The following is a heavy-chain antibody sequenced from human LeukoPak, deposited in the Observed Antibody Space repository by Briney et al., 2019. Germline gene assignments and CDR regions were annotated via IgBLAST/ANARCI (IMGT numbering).Heavy chain of an antibody. J-gene: IGHJ5*02. Sequence: PSETLSLTCTVSGGSISSYYWSWIRQPPGKGLEWTGYIYYSGSTNYNPSLKSRVTISVDTSKNQFSLKLSSVTAADTAVYYCARDRNHYDFWSGYGNWFDPWGQGTLVTVSS. CDR3: ARDRNHYDFWSGYGNWFDP. V-gene: IGHV4-59*01. CDR1: GGSISSYY. D-gene: IGHD3-3*01. CDR2: IYYSGST.